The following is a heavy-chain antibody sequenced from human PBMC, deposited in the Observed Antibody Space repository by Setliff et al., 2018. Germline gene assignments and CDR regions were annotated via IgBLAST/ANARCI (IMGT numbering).Heavy chain of an antibody. D-gene: IGHD2-2*01. V-gene: IGHV1-2*02. CDR3: ATDKLTTSCIDH. CDR2: INPNSGGT. Sequence: ASVKVSCKASGYTFIGYYMYWVRQAPGQGLEWMGWINPNSGGTNYAQRFQGRVTMTRDTSISTAYMELSRLRSDDTAVYYCATDKLTTSCIDHWGPGTQVTVSS. CDR1: GYTFIGYY. J-gene: IGHJ4*02.